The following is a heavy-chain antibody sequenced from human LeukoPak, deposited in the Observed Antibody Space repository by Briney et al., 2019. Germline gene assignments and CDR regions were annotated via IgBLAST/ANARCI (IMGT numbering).Heavy chain of an antibody. Sequence: PGGSLRLSCAASGFTFSRYGMHWVRQAPGKGLEWVAFIRFDGSNNDYIDSVKGRFTISRDNFKNILYLQMNSLRAEDTAVYYCARRGSGYTEPIDYWGQGTLVTVSS. CDR3: ARRGSGYTEPIDY. CDR2: IRFDGSNN. J-gene: IGHJ4*02. V-gene: IGHV3-30*02. D-gene: IGHD5-12*01. CDR1: GFTFSRYG.